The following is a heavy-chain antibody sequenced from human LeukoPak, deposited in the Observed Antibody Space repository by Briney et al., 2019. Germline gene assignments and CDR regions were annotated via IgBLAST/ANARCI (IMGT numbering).Heavy chain of an antibody. Sequence: PSETLSLTCAVYGGSFSGYYWSWIRQPPGKGLEWIGEINHSGSTNYNPSLKSRVTISVDTSRNQFSLKLSSVTAADTAVYYCARAVAGNDFWGQGTLVTVSS. J-gene: IGHJ4*02. D-gene: IGHD6-19*01. CDR3: ARAVAGNDF. CDR2: INHSGST. CDR1: GGSFSGYY. V-gene: IGHV4-34*01.